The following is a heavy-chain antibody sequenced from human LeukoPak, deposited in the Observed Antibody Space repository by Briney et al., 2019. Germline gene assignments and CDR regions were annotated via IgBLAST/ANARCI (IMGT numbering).Heavy chain of an antibody. CDR2: IRYDGSNK. J-gene: IGHJ4*02. Sequence: GGSLRLSCAASGFTFSSYGMHWVRQAPGKGLEWVAFIRYDGSNKYYADSVKGRFTISRDNSKDTLYLRMNSLRDEDTAVYYCAKGQYYNILTGFYVRRGLDYWGQGTLVTVSS. V-gene: IGHV3-30*02. CDR3: AKGQYYNILTGFYVRRGLDY. CDR1: GFTFSSYG. D-gene: IGHD3-9*01.